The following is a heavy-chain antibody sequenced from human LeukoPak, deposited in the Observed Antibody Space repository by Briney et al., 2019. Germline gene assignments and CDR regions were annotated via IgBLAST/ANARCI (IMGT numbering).Heavy chain of an antibody. J-gene: IGHJ4*02. Sequence: GGSLRLSCAASGFTVSSNYMSWVRQAPGKGLEWVSYISNKGSSSTTYYADSVKGRFTISRDDAQNSLYLQMNSLRADDTAVYYCAKDILAAGLFFDYWGQGILVTVSS. CDR3: AKDILAAGLFFDY. CDR2: ISNKGSSSTT. D-gene: IGHD2-15*01. CDR1: GFTVSSNY. V-gene: IGHV3-11*01.